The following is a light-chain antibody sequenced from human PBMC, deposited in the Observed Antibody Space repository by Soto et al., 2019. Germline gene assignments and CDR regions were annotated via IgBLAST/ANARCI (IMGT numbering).Light chain of an antibody. J-gene: IGKJ1*01. V-gene: IGKV3-20*01. CDR2: GAS. CDR3: QEYGSSRT. Sequence: EIVLTQSPGTLSLSPGERATLSCRASQSVSSSSLAWYQQRPGQAPRLLIYGASNRATGIPDRFSGSGSGTDFTLTISRLEPEDFAEYYCQEYGSSRTFGQGTKVEIK. CDR1: QSVSSSS.